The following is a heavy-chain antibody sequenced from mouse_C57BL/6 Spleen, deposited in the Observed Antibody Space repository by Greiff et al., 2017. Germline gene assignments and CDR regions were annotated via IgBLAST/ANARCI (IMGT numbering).Heavy chain of an antibody. CDR1: GFTFSDYG. D-gene: IGHD1-1*01. CDR3: ARPHYYGSSLWVDY. CDR2: ISSGSSTI. V-gene: IGHV5-17*01. Sequence: EVKLVESGGGLVKPGGSLKLSCAASGFTFSDYGMHWVRQAPEKGLEWVAYISSGSSTIYYADTVKGRFTISRDNAKNTLFLQMTSLRSEDTAMYYCARPHYYGSSLWVDYWGQGTTLTVSS. J-gene: IGHJ2*01.